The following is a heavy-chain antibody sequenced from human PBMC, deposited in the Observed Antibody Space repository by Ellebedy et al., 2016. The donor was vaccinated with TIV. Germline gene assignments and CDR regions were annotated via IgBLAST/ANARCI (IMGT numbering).Heavy chain of an antibody. CDR3: AKDRYTDRGRYFDY. J-gene: IGHJ4*02. D-gene: IGHD5-24*01. V-gene: IGHV3-23*01. CDR1: GFTFSSYT. CDR2: IGASGVDT. Sequence: GGSLRPSXAASGFTFSSYTMSWVRQAPGKGLEWVSAIGASGVDTYYADPVKGRFTISRDNSKNTLYLQMNSLRAEDTAVYYCAKDRYTDRGRYFDYWGQGTLVTVSS.